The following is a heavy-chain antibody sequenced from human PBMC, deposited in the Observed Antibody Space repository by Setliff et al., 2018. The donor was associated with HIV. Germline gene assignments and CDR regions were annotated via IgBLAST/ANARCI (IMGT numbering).Heavy chain of an antibody. CDR1: SYSISSGYF. CDR2: IYHNGNT. J-gene: IGHJ4*02. Sequence: TSETLSLTCTVSSYSISSGYFWGWIRQPPGKGLEWIGTIYHNGNTYYNPSLKSRVTISVDTSKNQFSLKLSSVTAADTAMYYCARVVPVGGNDYWGQGT. D-gene: IGHD6-19*01. V-gene: IGHV4-38-2*02. CDR3: ARVVPVGGNDY.